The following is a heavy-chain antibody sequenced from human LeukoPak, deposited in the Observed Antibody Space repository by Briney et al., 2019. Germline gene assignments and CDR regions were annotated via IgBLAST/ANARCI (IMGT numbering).Heavy chain of an antibody. CDR2: IRSSGSTI. CDR3: ARGDPGSTWSCFDN. V-gene: IGHV3-48*04. Sequence: SGGSLRLSCAASGFIFSSYTMNWVRQAPGKGLEWIAYIRSSGSTINYAESVKGRFNISRDNAKNSLFLQVNSLRAEDTAVYYCARGDPGSTWSCFDNWGQGTLVTVSS. CDR1: GFIFSSYT. D-gene: IGHD6-13*01. J-gene: IGHJ4*02.